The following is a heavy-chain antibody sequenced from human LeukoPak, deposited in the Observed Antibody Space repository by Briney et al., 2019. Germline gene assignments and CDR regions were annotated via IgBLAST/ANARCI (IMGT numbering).Heavy chain of an antibody. Sequence: GGSLRLSCAASGFTFSSYSMNWVRQAPGKGLEWVANIKQDGSEKYYVDSVKGRFTISRDNAKNSLYLQMNSLRAEDTAVYYCARADYDYVWGSYRQYYFDSWGQGTLVTVSS. CDR3: ARADYDYVWGSYRQYYFDS. CDR2: IKQDGSEK. D-gene: IGHD3-16*02. V-gene: IGHV3-7*01. J-gene: IGHJ4*02. CDR1: GFTFSSYS.